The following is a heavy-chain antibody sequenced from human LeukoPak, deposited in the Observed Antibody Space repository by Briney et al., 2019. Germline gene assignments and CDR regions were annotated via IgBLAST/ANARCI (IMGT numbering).Heavy chain of an antibody. Sequence: PGGSLRLSCAASGFTFNSYAMHWVRQAPGEGLEWVAIISYDGSNIHYADSVKGRFTISRDNTGNTVYLQMNSLRVEDTAVYYCARSHYYSSGSYIFWGQGTLVTVSS. CDR2: ISYDGSNI. D-gene: IGHD3-10*01. J-gene: IGHJ4*02. CDR3: ARSHYYSSGSYIF. V-gene: IGHV3-30-3*01. CDR1: GFTFNSYA.